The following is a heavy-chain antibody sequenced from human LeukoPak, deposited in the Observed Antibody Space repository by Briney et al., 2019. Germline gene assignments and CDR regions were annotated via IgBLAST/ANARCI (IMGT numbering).Heavy chain of an antibody. V-gene: IGHV1-46*01. CDR2: INPSGGST. J-gene: IGHJ4*02. Sequence: ASVKVSCKASGYTFTSYYMHWVRQAPGQGLEWMGIINPSGGSTSYAQKFQGRVTITADKSTSTAYMELSSLRSEDTAVYYCARAGYSSSWYDYWGQGTLVTVSS. CDR3: ARAGYSSSWYDY. D-gene: IGHD6-13*01. CDR1: GYTFTSYY.